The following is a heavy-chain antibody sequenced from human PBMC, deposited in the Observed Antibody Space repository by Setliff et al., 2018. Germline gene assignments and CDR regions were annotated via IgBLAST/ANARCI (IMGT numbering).Heavy chain of an antibody. V-gene: IGHV3-74*01. CDR2: IKSDGSHT. CDR3: ARGGCSATSCLDY. CDR1: GFTFRNYY. D-gene: IGHD2-2*01. J-gene: IGHJ4*02. Sequence: GGSLRLSCAAFGFTFRNYYMHWVRQVPGKGLMWVSYIKSDGSHTAYADSVKGRFTISRDNAKNTLYLQMNSLEAEDTAVYYCARGGCSATSCLDYWGQGILVTVSS.